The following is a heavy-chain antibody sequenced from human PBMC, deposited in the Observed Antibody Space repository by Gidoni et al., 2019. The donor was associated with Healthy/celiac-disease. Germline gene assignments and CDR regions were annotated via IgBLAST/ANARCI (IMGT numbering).Heavy chain of an antibody. CDR2: IYSGGST. V-gene: IGHV3-53*01. Sequence: EVQLVESGGGLIQPGGSLRLSCAASGFTVSSHYMSWVRQAPGKGLEWVSVIYSGGSTYYADSVKGRFTISRDNSKNTLYLQMNSLRAEDTAVYYCARVSGYSSFSWEPSNWYFDLWGRGTLVTVSS. D-gene: IGHD5-18*01. J-gene: IGHJ2*01. CDR1: GFTVSSHY. CDR3: ARVSGYSSFSWEPSNWYFDL.